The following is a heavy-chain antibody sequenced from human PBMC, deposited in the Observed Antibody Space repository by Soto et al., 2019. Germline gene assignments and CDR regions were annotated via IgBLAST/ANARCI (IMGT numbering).Heavy chain of an antibody. CDR2: IYWDDDK. J-gene: IGHJ4*02. D-gene: IGHD6-6*01. Sequence: QITLKESGPTLVKPTQTLTLTCTFSGFSLSTSGVGVGWIRQPPGKALEWLALIYWDDDKRYSPSLKSRLTIPKDTSKHQVVLTTTNTDPVFTATYYWAHRPPSSSSSVTSHAYCRQGTLVTVSS. CDR3: AHRPPSSSSSVTSHAY. V-gene: IGHV2-5*02. CDR1: GFSLSTSGVG.